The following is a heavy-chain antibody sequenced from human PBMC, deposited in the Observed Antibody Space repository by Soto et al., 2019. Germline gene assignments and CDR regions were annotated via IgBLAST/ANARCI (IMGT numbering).Heavy chain of an antibody. J-gene: IGHJ4*02. D-gene: IGHD2-15*01. CDR1: GGSISSYY. CDR2: IYYSGST. CDR3: ARDRAPPGYCSGGSCTRYFDY. V-gene: IGHV4-59*01. Sequence: SETLSLTCTVSGGSISSYYWSWIRQPPGKGLEWIRYIYYSGSTNYNPSLKSRVTISVDTSKNQFSLKLSSVTAADTAVYYCARDRAPPGYCSGGSCTRYFDYWGQGTLVTVSS.